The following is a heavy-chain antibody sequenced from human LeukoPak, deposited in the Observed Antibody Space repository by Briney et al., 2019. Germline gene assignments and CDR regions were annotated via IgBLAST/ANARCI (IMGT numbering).Heavy chain of an antibody. CDR3: ARDGPYDFWSGYSLNYYYYYMDV. V-gene: IGHV3-23*01. D-gene: IGHD3-3*01. CDR2: ISGSGGST. Sequence: GGSLRLSCAASRFTFSNYAMSWVRQAPGKGLEWVSTISGSGGSTYYADSVKGRFTISRDNAKNSLYLQMNSLRAEDTAVYYCARDGPYDFWSGYSLNYYYYYMDVWGKGTTVTVSS. J-gene: IGHJ6*03. CDR1: RFTFSNYA.